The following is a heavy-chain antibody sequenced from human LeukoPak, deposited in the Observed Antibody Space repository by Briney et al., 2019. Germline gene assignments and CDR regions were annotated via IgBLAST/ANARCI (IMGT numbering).Heavy chain of an antibody. CDR1: GYSISSGYY. J-gene: IGHJ3*02. CDR3: ARGSRITMIVVVPSGAFDI. CDR2: IYHSGST. D-gene: IGHD3-22*01. V-gene: IGHV4-38-2*02. Sequence: PSETLSLTCTVSGYSISSGYYWGWIRQPPGKGLEWIGSIYHSGSTYYNPSLKSRVTISVDTSKNQFSLKLSSVTAADTAVYYRARGSRITMIVVVPSGAFDIWGQGTMVTVSS.